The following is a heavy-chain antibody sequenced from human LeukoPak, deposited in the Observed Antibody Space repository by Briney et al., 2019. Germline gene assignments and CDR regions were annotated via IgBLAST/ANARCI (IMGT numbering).Heavy chain of an antibody. J-gene: IGHJ4*02. V-gene: IGHV1-2*04. CDR2: INPNSGDT. CDR3: ACWGGGNQGH. Sequence: SVTVSCKPSGYTFTDYYLHWLGQAPGQGLEWMGRINPNSGDTIYAQNFQGWVTVTRDTSISTAYMELSRVRSDDTAVYYCACWGGGNQGHWGQGTLVTVSS. CDR1: GYTFTDYY. D-gene: IGHD4-23*01.